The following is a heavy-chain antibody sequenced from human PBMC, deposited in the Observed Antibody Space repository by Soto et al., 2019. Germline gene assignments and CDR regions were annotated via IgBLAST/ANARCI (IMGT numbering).Heavy chain of an antibody. CDR1: GYTFTSYG. D-gene: IGHD3-9*01. J-gene: IGHJ4*02. CDR2: ISAYNGNT. V-gene: IGHV1-18*01. Sequence: QVQLVQSGAEVKKPGASVKVSCKASGYTFTSYGISWVRQAPGQGLEWMGWISAYNGNTNYAQKLQGRVTMTTDTSTSTAYMELRSLRSDDTVVYYCARARYFDWSHGDFDYWGQGTLVTVSS. CDR3: ARARYFDWSHGDFDY.